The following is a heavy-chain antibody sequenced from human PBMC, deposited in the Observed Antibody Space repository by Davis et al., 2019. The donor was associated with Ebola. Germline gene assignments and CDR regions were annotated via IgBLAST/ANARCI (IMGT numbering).Heavy chain of an antibody. CDR2: IYYSGST. Sequence: SETLSLTCTVSGGSISSYYWSWIRQPPGKGLEWIGYIYYSGSTNYNPSLKSRVTISVDTSKNQFSLKLSSVTAADTAVYYCARYARYYYYYGMDVWGQGTTVTVSS. V-gene: IGHV4-59*12. D-gene: IGHD2-2*01. J-gene: IGHJ6*02. CDR3: ARYARYYYYYGMDV. CDR1: GGSISSYY.